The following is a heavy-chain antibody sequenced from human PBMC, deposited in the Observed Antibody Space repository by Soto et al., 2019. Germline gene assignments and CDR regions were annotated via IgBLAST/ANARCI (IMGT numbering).Heavy chain of an antibody. V-gene: IGHV1-18*04. D-gene: IGHD3-3*01. CDR1: GYTFTSYG. CDR2: ISAYNGNT. CDR3: ARDPTPPDYYFWSGYYGGYYYGGMYV. Sequence: QVQLVQSGAEVKKPGASVKVSCKASGYTFTSYGITWVRQAPGQGLEWMGWISAYNGNTNYAQKLQGRVTMTTDTYTSAAYMELRSLSSDDTAVYYWARDPTPPDYYFWSGYYGGYYYGGMYVWGQGTTVTVSS. J-gene: IGHJ6*02.